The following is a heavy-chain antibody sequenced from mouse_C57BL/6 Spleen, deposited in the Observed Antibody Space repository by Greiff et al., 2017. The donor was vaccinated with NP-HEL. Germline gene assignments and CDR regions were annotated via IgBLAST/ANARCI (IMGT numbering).Heavy chain of an antibody. V-gene: IGHV1-64*01. CDR1: GYTFTSYW. Sequence: QVQLQQSGAELVKPGASVKLSCKASGYTFTSYWMHWVKQRPGQGLEWIGMIHPNSGSTNYNAKFKSKATLTVDKSSSTAYLQLSSLTSEDAAVYDCAKGGGTDFDYWGQGTTLTVSS. J-gene: IGHJ2*01. CDR3: AKGGGTDFDY. D-gene: IGHD4-1*01. CDR2: IHPNSGST.